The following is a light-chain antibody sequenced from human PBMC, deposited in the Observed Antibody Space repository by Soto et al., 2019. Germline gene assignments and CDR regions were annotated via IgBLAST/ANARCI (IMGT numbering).Light chain of an antibody. CDR2: DAT. CDR3: QQYENYWT. CDR1: QSISRW. Sequence: DIQMTQSPSTLSASVGDRVTITCRASQSISRWLAWYQQKPGKAPKLLIHDATSLESGVPSRFSGSGSGTEFSLTISNLQPDDCATYYCQQYENYWTFGQGTKVDIK. J-gene: IGKJ1*01. V-gene: IGKV1-5*01.